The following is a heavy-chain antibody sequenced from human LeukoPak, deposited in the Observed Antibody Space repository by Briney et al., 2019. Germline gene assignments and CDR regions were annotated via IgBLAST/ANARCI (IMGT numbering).Heavy chain of an antibody. D-gene: IGHD2-8*01. V-gene: IGHV3-23*01. Sequence: PGGSLRLSCAASGFTFSSYAMSWVRQAPGKGLEWVSAISGSGGSTYYADSVKGRFTISRDNFKNTLYLQMNSLRAEDTAVYYCAKDISVDGDYFDYWGQGTLVTVSS. CDR2: ISGSGGST. CDR3: AKDISVDGDYFDY. CDR1: GFTFSSYA. J-gene: IGHJ4*02.